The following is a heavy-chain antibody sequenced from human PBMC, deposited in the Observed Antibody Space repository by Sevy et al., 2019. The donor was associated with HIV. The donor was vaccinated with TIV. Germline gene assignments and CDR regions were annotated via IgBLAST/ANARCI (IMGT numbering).Heavy chain of an antibody. CDR1: GFTFSSYS. CDR2: ISSSSSYI. Sequence: GGSLRLSCAASGFTFSSYSMNWVRQAPGKGLEWVSSISSSSSYIYYADSVKGRFTISRDNVKNSLYLQMNSLRAEDTAVYYCARVSLSTTDGMDVWGQGTTVTVSS. J-gene: IGHJ6*02. D-gene: IGHD2-2*01. V-gene: IGHV3-21*01. CDR3: ARVSLSTTDGMDV.